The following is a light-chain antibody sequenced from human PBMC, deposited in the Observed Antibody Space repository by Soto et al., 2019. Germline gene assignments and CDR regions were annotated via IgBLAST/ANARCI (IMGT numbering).Light chain of an antibody. J-gene: IGLJ2*01. Sequence: QSALTQPASVSGSPGQSITISCTGSSSDVGAYNYVSWYQQHPGKAPRLMIYEVTNRPSGVSNRFSGSKSGNTASLTISGLRAEDEADYYCSSYTSGCTLVVFGGGTKVTVL. CDR3: SSYTSGCTLVV. CDR1: SSDVGAYNY. CDR2: EVT. V-gene: IGLV2-14*01.